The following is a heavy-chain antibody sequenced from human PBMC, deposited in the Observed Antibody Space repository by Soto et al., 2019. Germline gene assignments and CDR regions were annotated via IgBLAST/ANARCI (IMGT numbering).Heavy chain of an antibody. J-gene: IGHJ6*04. CDR1: GGTFNREP. Sequence: QAQLVQSGAEVKKPGSSVKVSCKASGGTFNREPFSWVEQAPGQGLQWMGRIIPVLDVTESPQNFQGRVTITADTSTSTVYLALSGLGSDDTAVYYCARGGKLGGDLDVWGKGTPVIVSS. CDR2: IIPVLDVT. CDR3: ARGGKLGGDLDV. V-gene: IGHV1-69*02. D-gene: IGHD3-10*01.